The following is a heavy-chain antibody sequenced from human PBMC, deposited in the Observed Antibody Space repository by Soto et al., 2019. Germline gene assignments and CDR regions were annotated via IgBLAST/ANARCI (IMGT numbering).Heavy chain of an antibody. V-gene: IGHV3-73*01. J-gene: IGHJ4*02. CDR2: IRSKANSYAT. CDR3: TRHEEFGYSSGWYDFDY. Sequence: PGGSLRLSCAASGFTFSGSAMHWVRQASGKGLEWVGRIRSKANSYATAYAASVKGRFTISRDDSKNTAYLQMNSLKTEDTAVYYCTRHEEFGYSSGWYDFDYWGQGTLVTVSS. D-gene: IGHD6-19*01. CDR1: GFTFSGSA.